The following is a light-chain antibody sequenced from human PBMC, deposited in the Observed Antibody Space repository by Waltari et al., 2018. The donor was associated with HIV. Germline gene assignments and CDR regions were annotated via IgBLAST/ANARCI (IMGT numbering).Light chain of an antibody. CDR2: ATA. V-gene: IGKV1-39*01. CDR3: QQSYSTPFT. CDR1: QSISRY. Sequence: DIQMTQSPSSLSASVGDTVTITCRASQSISRYLTWYRQRPGKAPNLLIYATASLQSGVPSRFGGSGSGTEFTLTITSLQPEDFATYYCQQSYSTPFTFGPGTKVDV. J-gene: IGKJ3*01.